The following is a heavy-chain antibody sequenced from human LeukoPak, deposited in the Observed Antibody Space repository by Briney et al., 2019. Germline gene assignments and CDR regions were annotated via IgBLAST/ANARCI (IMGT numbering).Heavy chain of an antibody. Sequence: GGSLRLSCAASGFTFSSYSMNWVRQAPGKGLEWVSYISSSSSTIYYADSVKGRFTISRDNAKNSLYLQMNSLRAEDTAVYYCARDRPSITMVRGVGWFDPWGQGTLVTVSS. CDR1: GFTFSSYS. V-gene: IGHV3-48*01. CDR2: ISSSSSTI. CDR3: ARDRPSITMVRGVGWFDP. J-gene: IGHJ5*02. D-gene: IGHD3-10*01.